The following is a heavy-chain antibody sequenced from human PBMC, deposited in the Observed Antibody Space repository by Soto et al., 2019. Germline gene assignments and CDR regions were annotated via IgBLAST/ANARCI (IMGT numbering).Heavy chain of an antibody. CDR3: ARRSSSWYFDC. CDR2: ISGSGDST. J-gene: IGHJ4*02. V-gene: IGHV3-23*01. D-gene: IGHD6-13*01. Sequence: EVQLLESGGGLVQPGGSLRLSCAASGFTFSSYAMNWVRQAPGKGLEWVSVISGSGDSTYYADSVKGRFTISRDNSENPLYLQMNSLRAEDTAVYYCARRSSSWYFDCWGQGTLVTVSS. CDR1: GFTFSSYA.